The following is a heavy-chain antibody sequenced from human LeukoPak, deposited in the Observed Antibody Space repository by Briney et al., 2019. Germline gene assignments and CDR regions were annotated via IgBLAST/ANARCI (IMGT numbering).Heavy chain of an antibody. V-gene: IGHV1-2*02. CDR1: GYTFTIYY. D-gene: IGHD2-2*02. J-gene: IGHJ4*02. CDR3: ARNPAYCTSTSCYNDY. Sequence: ASVTVSCKTYGYTFTIYYMHWVRQAPGHGLEWMGWINPNSSATTYAQRFQGRVTMTRDTSISTAYMELSRLRSDDTAVYYCARNPAYCTSTSCYNDYWGQGTLVTVSS. CDR2: INPNSSAT.